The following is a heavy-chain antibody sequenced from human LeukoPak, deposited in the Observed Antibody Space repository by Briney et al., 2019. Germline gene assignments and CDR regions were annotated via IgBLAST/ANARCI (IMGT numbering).Heavy chain of an antibody. D-gene: IGHD1-1*01. J-gene: IGHJ4*02. CDR1: GYRFNTYW. CDR2: IYPGDSDT. CDR3: VGGFLYNWNDVVY. Sequence: GESLKISRKGSGYRFNTYWIGWVPQMPGKGPECVGIIYPGDSDTRYSPSFQGQVTISADKSISTAYLQWSSLKASDTAMYFCVGGFLYNWNDVVYWGQGTQVTVSS. V-gene: IGHV5-51*01.